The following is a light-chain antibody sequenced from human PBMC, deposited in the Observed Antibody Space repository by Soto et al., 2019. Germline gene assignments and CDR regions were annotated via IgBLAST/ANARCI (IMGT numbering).Light chain of an antibody. CDR3: QYRDT. J-gene: IGKJ3*01. CDR1: QSVSSSY. CDR2: GAS. Sequence: EIVLTQSPGTLSLSPGERATLSCRASQSVSSSYLAWYQQKPGQAPRLLIYGASSRATGIPDRFSGSGSGTDFTLTISRLEPEDFAVYYCQYRDTFGPGTKVDIK. V-gene: IGKV3-20*01.